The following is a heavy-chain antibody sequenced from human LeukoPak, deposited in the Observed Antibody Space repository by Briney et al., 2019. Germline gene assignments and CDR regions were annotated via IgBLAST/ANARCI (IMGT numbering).Heavy chain of an antibody. J-gene: IGHJ4*02. D-gene: IGHD6-13*01. V-gene: IGHV4-39*07. Sequence: SETLSLTCTVSSASITSSPYFWGWIRQSPGKGLEWIGSISYSGTTYYNPSLKSRVTISVDTSKNQFSLRLSSVTAADTAVYYCARVTGYVMEDYFDYWGQGTLVTVSS. CDR1: SASITSSPYF. CDR2: ISYSGTT. CDR3: ARVTGYVMEDYFDY.